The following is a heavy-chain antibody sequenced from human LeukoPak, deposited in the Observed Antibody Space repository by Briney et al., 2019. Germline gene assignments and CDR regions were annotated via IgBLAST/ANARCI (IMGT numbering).Heavy chain of an antibody. CDR3: AKESSGCWYFDY. J-gene: IGHJ4*02. CDR2: IPASGGST. D-gene: IGHD3-22*01. CDR1: GLTFSSNV. V-gene: IGHV3-23*01. Sequence: GGSLRPSCAASGLTFSSNVMIWVRQAPGKGLEWVSSIPASGGSTYYADSVKGRFTISRDNSKNSLYLQMNSLRAEDTAVYYCAKESSGCWYFDYWGQGTLVTVSS.